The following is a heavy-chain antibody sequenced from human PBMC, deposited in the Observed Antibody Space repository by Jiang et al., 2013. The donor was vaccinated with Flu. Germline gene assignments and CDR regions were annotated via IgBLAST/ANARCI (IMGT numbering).Heavy chain of an antibody. J-gene: IGHJ6*02. CDR2: TYWNDDK. CDR1: GFSLTTGGVG. Sequence: KPTQTLTLTCTFSGFSLTTGGVGVGWLRQPPGKALEWLALTYWNDDKRYSPSLRSRLTIAKDTSKNQVVLTMTNIDPVDTATYYCAHWNQVLPPDTYGMDVWGQGTTVTVSS. D-gene: IGHD2-2*01. V-gene: IGHV2-5*01. CDR3: AHWNQVLPPDTYGMDV.